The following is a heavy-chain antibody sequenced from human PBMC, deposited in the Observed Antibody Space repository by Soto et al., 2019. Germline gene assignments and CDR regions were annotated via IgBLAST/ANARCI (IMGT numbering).Heavy chain of an antibody. Sequence: SETLSLTCAVYGGSFSGYYWSWIRQPPGKGLEWIGEINHSGSTNYNPSLKSRVTISVDTSKNQFSLKLSSVTAADTAVYYCARERRITKVRGVIMAWFDPWSQGTLVTVSS. J-gene: IGHJ5*02. D-gene: IGHD3-10*01. CDR1: GGSFSGYY. CDR3: ARERRITKVRGVIMAWFDP. V-gene: IGHV4-34*01. CDR2: INHSGST.